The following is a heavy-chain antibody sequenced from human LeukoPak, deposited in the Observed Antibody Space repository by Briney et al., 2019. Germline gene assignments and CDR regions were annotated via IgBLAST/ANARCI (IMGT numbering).Heavy chain of an antibody. Sequence: SETLSLTCTVSGGSISSYYWSWIRQPPGKGLEWIGYIYYSGSTNYNPSLKSRVTISVDTSKNQFSLKLSSVTAADTAVYYCARGGSGSYPYNWFDPWGQGTLVTVSS. CDR1: GGSISSYY. CDR3: ARGGSGSYPYNWFDP. V-gene: IGHV4-59*01. CDR2: IYYSGST. D-gene: IGHD1-26*01. J-gene: IGHJ5*02.